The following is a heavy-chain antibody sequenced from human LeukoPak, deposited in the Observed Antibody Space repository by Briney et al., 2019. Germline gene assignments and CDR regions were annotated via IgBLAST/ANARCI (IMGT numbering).Heavy chain of an antibody. Sequence: SETLSLTCTVSGGSISSYYWSWIRQPPGKGLEWVGYIYYSGSTNYNPSLKSRVTISVDTSKNQFSLKLSSVTAADTAVYYCARGGYCSSTSCYVFDSWGQGTLVTVSS. J-gene: IGHJ4*02. D-gene: IGHD2-2*01. CDR3: ARGGYCSSTSCYVFDS. CDR2: IYYSGST. CDR1: GGSISSYY. V-gene: IGHV4-59*01.